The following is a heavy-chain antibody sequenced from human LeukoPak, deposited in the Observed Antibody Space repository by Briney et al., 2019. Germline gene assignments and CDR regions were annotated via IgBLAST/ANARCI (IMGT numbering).Heavy chain of an antibody. V-gene: IGHV3-33*08. J-gene: IGHJ4*02. Sequence: GGSLRLSCVGSTFIFGSYSMNWVRQAPGKGLEWVAVIWYDGSNKYYADSVKGRFTISRDNSKNTLYLQMNSLRAEDTAVYYCARGGSTPDCWGQGTLVTVSS. D-gene: IGHD2-2*01. CDR3: ARGGSTPDC. CDR2: IWYDGSNK. CDR1: TFIFGSYS.